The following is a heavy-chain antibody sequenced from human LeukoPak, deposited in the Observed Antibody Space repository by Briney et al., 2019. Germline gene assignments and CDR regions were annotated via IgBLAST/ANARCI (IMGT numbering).Heavy chain of an antibody. J-gene: IGHJ3*02. D-gene: IGHD5-18*01. CDR3: KTAYEIHDAFDI. V-gene: IGHV1-69*13. CDR2: IIPIFGTA. CDR1: GGTFSSYA. Sequence: SVKVSCTASGGTFSSYAISWVRQAPGQGLECMGGIIPIFGTANYAQKFQGRVTITADESTSTAYMELSRLRSEDIVFFKQKTAYEIHDAFDIWGQGTMVTVSS.